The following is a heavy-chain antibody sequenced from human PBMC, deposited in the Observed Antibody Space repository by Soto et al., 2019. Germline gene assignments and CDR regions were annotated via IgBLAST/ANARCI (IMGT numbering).Heavy chain of an antibody. D-gene: IGHD3-3*01. J-gene: IGHJ4*02. Sequence: QVQLVQSGAEVKKPGASVKVSCKASGYTFTSYDINWVRQATGRGLEWMGWMNPNSGNTGYAQKFQGRVTLTRNTSISTAYIELSNLRSEDTDVYYCAREKSGYYDYWGQGTLVTVSS. CDR2: MNPNSGNT. V-gene: IGHV1-8*01. CDR3: AREKSGYYDY. CDR1: GYTFTSYD.